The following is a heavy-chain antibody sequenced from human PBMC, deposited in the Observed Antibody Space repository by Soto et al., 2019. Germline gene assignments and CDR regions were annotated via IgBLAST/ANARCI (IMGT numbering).Heavy chain of an antibody. CDR3: ARHEYCSGDACYSVNDY. CDR2: IHPGDSDT. J-gene: IGHJ4*02. D-gene: IGHD2-15*01. CDR1: GYSFPNYW. V-gene: IGHV5-51*01. Sequence: PGESLKIPCQASGYSFPNYWIGWVRQMPGKGLEWMGIIHPGDSDTKYSPSFQGQVTISADKSISTAYLQWSSLKASDTAMYYCARHEYCSGDACYSVNDYWGQGTLVTVSS.